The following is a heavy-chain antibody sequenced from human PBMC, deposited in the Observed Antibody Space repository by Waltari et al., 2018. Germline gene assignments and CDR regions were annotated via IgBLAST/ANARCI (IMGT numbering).Heavy chain of an antibody. Sequence: QVQLVQSGAEVKKPGSSVKVSCKASGGTFSSYAISWVRQAPGQGLEWMGGSIPSLGTANYAQKCQGRVPITADESTSTAYMELSSLRSEDTAVYYCASSGWYGIYFDYWGQGTLVTVSS. D-gene: IGHD6-19*01. J-gene: IGHJ4*02. V-gene: IGHV1-69*01. CDR2: SIPSLGTA. CDR1: GGTFSSYA. CDR3: ASSGWYGIYFDY.